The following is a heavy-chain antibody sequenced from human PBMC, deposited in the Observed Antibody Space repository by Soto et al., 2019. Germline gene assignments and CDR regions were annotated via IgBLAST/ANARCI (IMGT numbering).Heavy chain of an antibody. Sequence: EVQLLESGGGLVQPGGSLRLSCVASGLTFSNYAMSWVRQAPGKRLEWVLTISGSGGSTYYADSVKGRFTISRDNSKNTLYLQMNSLRVEDPAIYYCAKDHVIGTRTFDIWGQGTMVTVSS. CDR1: GLTFSNYA. CDR2: ISGSGGST. V-gene: IGHV3-23*01. CDR3: AKDHVIGTRTFDI. D-gene: IGHD3-10*01. J-gene: IGHJ3*02.